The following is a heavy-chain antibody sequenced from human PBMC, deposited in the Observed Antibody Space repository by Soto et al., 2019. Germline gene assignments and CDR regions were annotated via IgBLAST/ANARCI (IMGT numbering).Heavy chain of an antibody. CDR3: AKAARVTTLYNFDL. V-gene: IGHV3-23*01. J-gene: IGHJ4*01. Sequence: EMQLLESGGGLVQPGGSLRLSCAASGFTFSSFGMNWVRRAPGKGLEWVSVISDSGGTTFYADSVKGRFTISRDNSKNTLYLQENSLSAEDTAVYYCAKAARVTTLYNFDLWGHGTLVTVSS. CDR2: ISDSGGTT. CDR1: GFTFSSFG. D-gene: IGHD4-4*01.